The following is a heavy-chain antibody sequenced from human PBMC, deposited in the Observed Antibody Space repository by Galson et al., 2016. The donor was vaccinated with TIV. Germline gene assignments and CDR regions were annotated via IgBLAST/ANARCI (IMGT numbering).Heavy chain of an antibody. V-gene: IGHV1-46*02. Sequence: SVMVSCKASGYTLNHYYMRWVRQAPGQGLEWVGVIDPLGGGTTYAPQFQGRVTMTRDTSSSTVYMELTSLKSDDTAVLYCATFSGARGPFDYWGQGTLVTVSS. D-gene: IGHD2-15*01. CDR3: ATFSGARGPFDY. CDR1: GYTLNHYY. J-gene: IGHJ4*02. CDR2: IDPLGGGT.